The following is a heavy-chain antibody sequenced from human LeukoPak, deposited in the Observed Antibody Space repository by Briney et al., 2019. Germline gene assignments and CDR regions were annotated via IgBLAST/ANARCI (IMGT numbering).Heavy chain of an antibody. CDR2: ISGTGSGT. V-gene: IGHV3-23*01. CDR3: AKCMSGSGVCLNFDS. J-gene: IGHJ4*02. Sequence: GGSLRLSCEASGVTFITYAMSWVRQAPGKGLQWVSGISGTGSGTYYTDSMQGRFTISRDNSKNTVYLQIDSLRAEDTAVYYCAKCMSGSGVCLNFDSWGQGILVTVSS. D-gene: IGHD2-21*02. CDR1: GVTFITYA.